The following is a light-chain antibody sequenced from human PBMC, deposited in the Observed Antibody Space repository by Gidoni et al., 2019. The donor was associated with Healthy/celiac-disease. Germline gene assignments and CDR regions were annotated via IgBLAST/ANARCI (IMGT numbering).Light chain of an antibody. CDR3: SSYTSSSTPWV. V-gene: IGLV2-14*01. CDR2: EVS. J-gene: IGLJ3*02. Sequence: QSPLTPPASVSGSPGPSITISCTGTSSDVGGYNYVSWYQQHPGKAPKLMIYEVSNRPSGVSNRFSGSKSGNTASLTISGLQAEDEADYYCSSYTSSSTPWVFGGGTKLTVL. CDR1: SSDVGGYNY.